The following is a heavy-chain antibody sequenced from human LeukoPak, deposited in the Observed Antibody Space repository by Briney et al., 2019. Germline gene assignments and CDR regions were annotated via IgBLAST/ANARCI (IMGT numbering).Heavy chain of an antibody. CDR2: IKTDNAGGTT. Sequence: GGSLRLSCAGSGFTFTDSAINWVRQAPGKGLEWVGRIKTDNAGGTTDYAAPVKGRFTISRDDSDNTLYLQMHSLKTEDTAVYYCTTIYMGATFDFWGQGALVAGSS. D-gene: IGHD1-26*01. V-gene: IGHV3-15*01. J-gene: IGHJ4*02. CDR1: GFTFTDSA. CDR3: TTIYMGATFDF.